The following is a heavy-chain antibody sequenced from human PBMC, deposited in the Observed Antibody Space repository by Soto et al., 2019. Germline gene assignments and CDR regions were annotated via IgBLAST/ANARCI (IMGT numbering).Heavy chain of an antibody. CDR2: IIPIFGTA. CDR3: ARAGTGTTAHWFDP. J-gene: IGHJ5*02. D-gene: IGHD1-7*01. V-gene: IGHV1-69*01. Sequence: SVKVSCKASGGTFSSYALRWVRQAPGQGLEWMGGIIPIFGTANYAQKFQGRVTITADESTSTAYMELSSLRSEDTAVYYCARAGTGTTAHWFDPWGQGTPVTASS. CDR1: GGTFSSYA.